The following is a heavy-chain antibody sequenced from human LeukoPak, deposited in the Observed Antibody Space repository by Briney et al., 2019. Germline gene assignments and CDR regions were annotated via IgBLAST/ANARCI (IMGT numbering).Heavy chain of an antibody. CDR3: ASRDGIAVVPAAIPPYYYYYYGMDV. V-gene: IGHV1-69*13. CDR2: IIPIFGTA. D-gene: IGHD2-2*01. Sequence: GASVKVSCKASGGTFSSYAISWVRQAPGQGLEWMGGIIPIFGTANYAQKFQGRVTTTADESTSTAYMELSSLRSEDTAVYYCASRDGIAVVPAAIPPYYYYYYGMDVWGQGTTVTVSS. J-gene: IGHJ6*02. CDR1: GGTFSSYA.